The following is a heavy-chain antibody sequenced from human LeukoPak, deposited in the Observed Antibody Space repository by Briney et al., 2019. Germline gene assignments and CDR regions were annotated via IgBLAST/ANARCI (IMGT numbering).Heavy chain of an antibody. CDR2: INPNSGDT. Sequence: ASVKVSCKASGYTFTDYYIHWVRQAPGQGLEWMGWINPNSGDTKYAQKLQGRVTMTRDTSISTAYMDLSRLTSDDTAVYYCARGGDMQQRLAHQHWGQGTLVTVSS. J-gene: IGHJ1*01. CDR3: ARGGDMQQRLAHQH. CDR1: GYTFTDYY. V-gene: IGHV1-2*02. D-gene: IGHD2-15*01.